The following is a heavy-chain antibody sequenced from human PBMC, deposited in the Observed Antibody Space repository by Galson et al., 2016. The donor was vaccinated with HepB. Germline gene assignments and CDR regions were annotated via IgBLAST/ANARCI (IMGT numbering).Heavy chain of an antibody. D-gene: IGHD3-16*02. CDR1: GFGLSELT. CDR3: VVIPDNYSPGKYRDY. V-gene: IGHV1-24*01. CDR2: FDPEDGET. J-gene: IGHJ4*02. Sequence: SVKVSCKVSGFGLSELTMHWVRQGPGQGLEWMGSFDPEDGETTYAQKLQVRVTMTADTSPDTVSLELKSLRAEDTALYYCVVIPDNYSPGKYRDYWGLGALVIVSS.